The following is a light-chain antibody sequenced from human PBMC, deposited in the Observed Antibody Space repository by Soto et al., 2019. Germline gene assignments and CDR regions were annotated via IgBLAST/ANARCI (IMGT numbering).Light chain of an antibody. CDR3: QQYDNLPIT. CDR2: DAS. CDR1: QDISNY. J-gene: IGKJ5*01. V-gene: IGKV1-33*01. Sequence: IQMTQSPSSLSASVRDRVTITCQASQDISNYLSWYQQKPGKAPKLLIYDASNLETGVPSRFSGSGSGTDFTFTISSLQPEDIATYYCQQYDNLPITFGQGTRLEIK.